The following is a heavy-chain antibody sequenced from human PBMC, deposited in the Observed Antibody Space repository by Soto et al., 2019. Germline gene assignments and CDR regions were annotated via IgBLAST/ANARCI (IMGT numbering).Heavy chain of an antibody. CDR3: ARGKEYYYDSSGYLGL. Sequence: EVQLVESGGGLVQPGGSLRLSCAASGFTFSSYWMSWVRQAPGKGLEWVANIKQDGSEKYYVDSVKGRFTISRDNAKNSLYLQMNSLRAEDTAVYYCARGKEYYYDSSGYLGLWGQGTLVTVSS. CDR1: GFTFSSYW. V-gene: IGHV3-7*01. CDR2: IKQDGSEK. D-gene: IGHD3-22*01. J-gene: IGHJ4*02.